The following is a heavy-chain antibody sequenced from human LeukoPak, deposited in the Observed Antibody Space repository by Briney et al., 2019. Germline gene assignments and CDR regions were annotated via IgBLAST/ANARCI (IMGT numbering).Heavy chain of an antibody. CDR2: INPNSGGT. CDR3: ARGRSSLRTPFDY. V-gene: IGHV1-2*02. CDR1: GYTFTGYY. D-gene: IGHD6-6*01. Sequence: ASVKVSCKASGYTFTGYYMHWVRQAPGQGLEWMGWINPNSGGTNYAQKFQGRVTMTRDTSISTAYMEPSRLRSDDTAVYYCARGRSSLRTPFDYWGQGTLVTVSS. J-gene: IGHJ4*02.